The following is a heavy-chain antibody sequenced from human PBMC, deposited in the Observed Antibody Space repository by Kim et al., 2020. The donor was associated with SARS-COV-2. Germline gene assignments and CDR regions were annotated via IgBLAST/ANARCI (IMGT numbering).Heavy chain of an antibody. CDR3: AKGEGIAVADDDSDFDY. D-gene: IGHD6-19*01. J-gene: IGHJ4*02. Sequence: VKGRFTSARDNSKNTLYLQMNSLRAEDTAVYYCAKGEGIAVADDDSDFDYWGQGTLVTVSS. V-gene: IGHV3-23*01.